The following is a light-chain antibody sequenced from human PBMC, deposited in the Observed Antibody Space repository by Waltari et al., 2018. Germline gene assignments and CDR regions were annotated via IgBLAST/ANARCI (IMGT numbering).Light chain of an antibody. CDR3: QQRSTWPLT. J-gene: IGKJ4*01. Sequence: EIVLTQSPATLSLSPGERATLSCWASQNIGRHLAWYQQRPGQAPSLVIYDASNRATGIPARFSGSGSGTDFTLTISSLEPEDFEVYYCQQRSTWPLTFGGGTKVDIK. CDR2: DAS. CDR1: QNIGRH. V-gene: IGKV3-11*01.